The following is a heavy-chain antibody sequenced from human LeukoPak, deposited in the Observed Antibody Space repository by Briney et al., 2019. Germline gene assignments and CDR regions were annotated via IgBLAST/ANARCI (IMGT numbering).Heavy chain of an antibody. CDR3: ARNTETAIPLPYYFDY. J-gene: IGHJ4*02. Sequence: GASVKVSCKASGYTSTSYAMHWVRQAPGQRLECMGWINTGNGNTKYSQKFQGRVTITRDTSASTAYMGLSSLRSEDTAVYYCARNTETAIPLPYYFDYWGQGTLVTVSS. V-gene: IGHV1-3*04. CDR2: INTGNGNT. D-gene: IGHD2-21*02. CDR1: GYTSTSYA.